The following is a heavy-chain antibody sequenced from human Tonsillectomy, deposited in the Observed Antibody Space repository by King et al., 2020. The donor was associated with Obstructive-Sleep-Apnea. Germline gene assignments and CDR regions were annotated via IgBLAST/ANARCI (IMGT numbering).Heavy chain of an antibody. CDR1: GASVNSFY. CDR3: AKVGETIYYYYGMDV. V-gene: IGHV4-4*07. J-gene: IGHJ6*02. CDR2: IYTSGST. Sequence: VQLQESGPGLVEPSETLSLTCTVSGASVNSFYWSWIRQPAGEGLEWIGRIYTSGSTDYNPPLKSRVTMSVDTSKNPFSLKLTSVTAAHTAVYYCAKVGETIYYYYGMDVWGQGTTVTVSS. D-gene: IGHD3-10*01.